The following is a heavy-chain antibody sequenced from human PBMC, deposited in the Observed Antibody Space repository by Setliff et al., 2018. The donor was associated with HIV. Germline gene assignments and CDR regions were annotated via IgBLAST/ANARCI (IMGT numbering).Heavy chain of an antibody. CDR3: TRELNGHTSSHYYFGLDV. CDR2: IGTGGDT. CDR1: GFAFSDYD. J-gene: IGHJ6*02. Sequence: GGSLRLSCATSGFAFSDYDFHWVRQVTGEGLEWVSAIGTGGDTYYADAVKGRFTISRENAKNSLYLQMNNVRAGDTAVYYCTRELNGHTSSHYYFGLDVWGQGTTVTVSS. V-gene: IGHV3-13*01. D-gene: IGHD6-6*01.